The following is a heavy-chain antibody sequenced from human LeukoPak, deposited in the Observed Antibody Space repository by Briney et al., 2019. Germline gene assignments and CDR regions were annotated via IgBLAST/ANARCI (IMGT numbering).Heavy chain of an antibody. D-gene: IGHD4-23*01. CDR1: GFTFSSYA. CDR3: AKDFHISTTVVTLFDY. J-gene: IGHJ4*02. V-gene: IGHV3-30-3*01. Sequence: GGSLRLSCAASGFTFSSYAMHWVRQAPGKGLEWVAVISYDGSNKYYADSVKGRFTISRDNSKNTLYLQMNSLRAEDTAVYYCAKDFHISTTVVTLFDYWGQGTLVTVSS. CDR2: ISYDGSNK.